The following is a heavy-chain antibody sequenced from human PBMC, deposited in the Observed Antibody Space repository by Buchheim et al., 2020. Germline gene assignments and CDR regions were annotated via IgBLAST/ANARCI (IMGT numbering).Heavy chain of an antibody. Sequence: EGQLLESGGGLVQPGGSLRLSCAASGFTFSSYSMTWVRQAPGKGLEWVSFSGSGDTIYYADSVKGRFIISRDNSKNTPYLQMNSLRGEDTAVYYCARRGVPTAYYYFDLWGRGTL. V-gene: IGHV3-23*01. CDR1: GFTFSSYS. CDR2: FSGSGDTI. J-gene: IGHJ2*01. D-gene: IGHD2-2*01. CDR3: ARRGVPTAYYYFDL.